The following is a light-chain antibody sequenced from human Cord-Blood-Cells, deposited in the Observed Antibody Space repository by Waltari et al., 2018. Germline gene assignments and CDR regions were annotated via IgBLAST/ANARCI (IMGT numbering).Light chain of an antibody. Sequence: EIVMTQSPATLSVSTGERATLSCRASQSVSSNLAWYQQKPGQAPRLLIYGASTRATVIPARVSDSGSGTEFTLTISSLQSEDCAVYYCQQYNNWPPWTFGQGTKVEIK. CDR2: GAS. CDR1: QSVSSN. V-gene: IGKV3-15*01. CDR3: QQYNNWPPWT. J-gene: IGKJ1*01.